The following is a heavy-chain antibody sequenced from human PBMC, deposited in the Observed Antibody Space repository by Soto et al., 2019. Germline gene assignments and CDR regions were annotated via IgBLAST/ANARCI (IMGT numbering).Heavy chain of an antibody. CDR3: ARDSGEYSSIHFDY. CDR1: GGSVSSGSYY. J-gene: IGHJ4*02. Sequence: QVQLQESGPGLVKPSETLSLTCTVSGGSVSSGSYYWSWIRQPPGKGLEWIGYIYYSGSTNNNPSLNSRVTISVDTSKNQFSLKLSSVTAADTAVYYCARDSGEYSSIHFDYWGQGTLVTVSS. CDR2: IYYSGST. D-gene: IGHD6-6*01. V-gene: IGHV4-61*01.